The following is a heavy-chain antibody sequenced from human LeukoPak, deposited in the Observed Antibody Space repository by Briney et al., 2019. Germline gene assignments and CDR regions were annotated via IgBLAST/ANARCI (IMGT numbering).Heavy chain of an antibody. Sequence: GESLKISCRGSGYSFNNYWIGWVRQMPGKGLEWMGIIYPGDSGTRYSPSFQGQVTISADKSMSTAYLQWSSLKASDTAMYYCARLLGYGGNSRLFAFDFWGQGKMVTVSS. V-gene: IGHV5-51*01. CDR3: ARLLGYGGNSRLFAFDF. D-gene: IGHD4-23*01. CDR1: GYSFNNYW. J-gene: IGHJ3*01. CDR2: IYPGDSGT.